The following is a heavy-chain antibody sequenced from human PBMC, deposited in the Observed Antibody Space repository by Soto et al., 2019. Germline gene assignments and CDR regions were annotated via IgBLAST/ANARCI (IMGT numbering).Heavy chain of an antibody. CDR1: GGSITSASW. D-gene: IGHD4-4*01. CDR2: ISHSGIT. CDR3: ARGDYSNYLIWFDP. Sequence: PSETRSRTCAVSGGSITSASWWTLFRQPPGGGLEWIGEISHSGITNYKASLKSRVTISVDTSKNQFSLKLSSVTAADTAVYYCARGDYSNYLIWFDPWGQGTLVTVSS. V-gene: IGHV4-4*02. J-gene: IGHJ5*02.